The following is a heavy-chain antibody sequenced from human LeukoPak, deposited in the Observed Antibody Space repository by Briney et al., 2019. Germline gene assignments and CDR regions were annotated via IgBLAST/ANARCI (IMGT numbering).Heavy chain of an antibody. CDR3: ARSIGLTGGGVDV. CDR1: GFTFSSCS. V-gene: IGHV3-48*04. D-gene: IGHD3-9*01. CDR2: ITNGGSTI. J-gene: IGHJ6*02. Sequence: GGSLRLSCAASGFTFSSCSMNWVRQAPGKGLEWVSYITNGGSTIHHADSVKGRFTISRDNAKKTLYLQMNSLRAEDTAVYYCARSIGLTGGGVDVWGQGTTVTVSS.